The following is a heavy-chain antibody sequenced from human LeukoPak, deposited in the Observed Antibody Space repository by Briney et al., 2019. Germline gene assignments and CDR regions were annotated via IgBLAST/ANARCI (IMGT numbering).Heavy chain of an antibody. CDR3: ARGAPGIFGL. V-gene: IGHV3-53*01. CDR2: IYSGGNT. J-gene: IGHJ4*02. D-gene: IGHD3/OR15-3a*01. CDR1: GFTVSVNY. Sequence: GGSLRLSCAASGFTVSVNYMSWVRQAPGKGLEWVSVIYSGGNTYYAGSVKGRFTISRDNSKNTLFLQMNSLRAEDTAVYYCARGAPGIFGLWGQGTLVTVSS.